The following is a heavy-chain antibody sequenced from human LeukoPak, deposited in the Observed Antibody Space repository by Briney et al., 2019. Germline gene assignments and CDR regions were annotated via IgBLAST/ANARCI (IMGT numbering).Heavy chain of an antibody. CDR2: ISGSGGST. J-gene: IGHJ4*02. CDR3: AKLKQLDYFDY. Sequence: GGSLRLSCAASGFTFSSYSMNWVRQAPGKGLEWVSAISGSGGSTYYADSVKGRFTISRDNSKNTLYLQMNSLRAEDTAVCYCAKLKQLDYFDYWGQGTLVTVSS. D-gene: IGHD6-13*01. CDR1: GFTFSSYS. V-gene: IGHV3-23*01.